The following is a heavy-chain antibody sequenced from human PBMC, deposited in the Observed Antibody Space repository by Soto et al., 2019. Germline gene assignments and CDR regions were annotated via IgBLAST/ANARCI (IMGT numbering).Heavy chain of an antibody. Sequence: QVQLQQWGAGLLKPSETLSLTCAVYGGSFSGYYWSWIRQPPGKGPEWIGEINHSGSTNYNPSLKSRVTISVDTSKNQFSLKLSSVTAADTAVYYCARGGELLWFGEFMRGFDYWGQGTLVTVSS. CDR3: ARGGELLWFGEFMRGFDY. D-gene: IGHD3-10*01. CDR1: GGSFSGYY. J-gene: IGHJ4*02. V-gene: IGHV4-34*01. CDR2: INHSGST.